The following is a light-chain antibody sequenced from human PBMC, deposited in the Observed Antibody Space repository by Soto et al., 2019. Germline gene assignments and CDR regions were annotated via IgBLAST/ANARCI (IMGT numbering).Light chain of an antibody. CDR2: EVS. V-gene: IGLV2-14*01. CDR1: SSDVGAYKY. J-gene: IGLJ1*01. CDR3: SSYTSSSTV. Sequence: QSVLTQPASVSGSPGQSITISCTGTSSDVGAYKYVSWYQQHPGKAPKLMIYEVSNRPSGVSNRFSGSKSGNTASLTISGLQAEDEADYYCSSYTSSSTVFGTGTKVTVL.